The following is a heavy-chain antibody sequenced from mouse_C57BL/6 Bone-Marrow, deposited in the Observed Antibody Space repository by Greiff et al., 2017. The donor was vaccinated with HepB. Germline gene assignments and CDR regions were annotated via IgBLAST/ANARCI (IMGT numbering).Heavy chain of an antibody. CDR1: GYTFTSYW. CDR3: ARDGYYWIAY. CDR2: IDPSDSYT. Sequence: VQLQQPGAELVMPGASVKLSCKASGYTFTSYWMHWVKQRPGQGLEWIGEIDPSDSYTNYNQKFKGKSTLTVDKSSSTAYMQLSSLTSEDSAVYYCARDGYYWIAYWGQGTLVTVSA. V-gene: IGHV1-69*01. J-gene: IGHJ3*01. D-gene: IGHD2-3*01.